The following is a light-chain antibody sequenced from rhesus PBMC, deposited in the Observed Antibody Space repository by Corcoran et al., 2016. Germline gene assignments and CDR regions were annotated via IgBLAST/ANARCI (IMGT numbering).Light chain of an antibody. Sequence: DIQMTQSPSSLSASVGDRVTITCRASQGITNDLAWYQQKPGETPKLLIYAASSLQSGIPSRFSGSGSGTDFTLTISSLQPEYFATYYCQHYYSTPFTFGPGTKLDIQ. CDR2: AAS. J-gene: IGKJ3*01. CDR1: QGITND. CDR3: QHYYSTPFT. V-gene: IGKV1-33*02.